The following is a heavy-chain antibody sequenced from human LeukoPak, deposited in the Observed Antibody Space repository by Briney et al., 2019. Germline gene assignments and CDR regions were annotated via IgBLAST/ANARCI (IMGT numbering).Heavy chain of an antibody. V-gene: IGHV4-34*01. Sequence: SETLSLTCAVYGGSFSGYYWSWIRQPPGKGLEWIGEINHSGSTNYNPSLKSRATISVDTSKNQFSLKLSSVTAAGTAVYYCARVRHIAARPNYYYYMDVWGKGTTVTVSS. CDR1: GGSFSGYY. CDR3: ARVRHIAARPNYYYYMDV. J-gene: IGHJ6*03. CDR2: INHSGST. D-gene: IGHD6-6*01.